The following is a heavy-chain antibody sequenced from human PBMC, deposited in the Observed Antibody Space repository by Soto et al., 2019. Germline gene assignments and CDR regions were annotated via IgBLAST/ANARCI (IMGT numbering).Heavy chain of an antibody. CDR3: ARDRGYGEYVPNYYYYGMDV. D-gene: IGHD4-17*01. V-gene: IGHV1-18*01. J-gene: IGHJ6*02. Sequence: ASVKVSCKASGYTFTSYGISWVRQAPGQGLEWMGWISAYNGNTNYAQKLQGRVTMTTDTSTSTAYMELRSLRSDDTAVYYCARDRGYGEYVPNYYYYGMDVWGQGTTVTV. CDR1: GYTFTSYG. CDR2: ISAYNGNT.